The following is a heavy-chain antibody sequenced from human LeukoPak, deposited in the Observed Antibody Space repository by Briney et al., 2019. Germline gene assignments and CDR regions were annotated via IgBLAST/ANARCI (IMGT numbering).Heavy chain of an antibody. J-gene: IGHJ4*02. CDR1: GGTFSSYA. CDR2: IIPIFGTA. CDR3: ASSHGRIEYSSSDRFDY. V-gene: IGHV1-69*05. Sequence: ASVKLSCKASGGTFSSYAISWVRQTPGQGREWMGRIIPIFGTANYAQKLQGRGTITTYESTSTAYMELSSLRSEDTAVYYCASSHGRIEYSSSDRFDYWGQGTLVTVSS. D-gene: IGHD6-6*01.